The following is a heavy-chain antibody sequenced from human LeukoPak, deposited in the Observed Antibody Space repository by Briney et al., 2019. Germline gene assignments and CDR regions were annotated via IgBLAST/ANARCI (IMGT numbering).Heavy chain of an antibody. CDR2: ISSSGSTI. D-gene: IGHD1-20*01. CDR1: GFTFSSYE. J-gene: IGHJ4*02. Sequence: GGSLRLSCAASGFTFSSYEMNWVRQAPGKGLEWVSYISSSGSTIYYVDSVKGRFTISRDNVKNSLYLQMNSLRAEDTAVYYCAREGNWNDQDYWGQGTLVTVSS. V-gene: IGHV3-48*03. CDR3: AREGNWNDQDY.